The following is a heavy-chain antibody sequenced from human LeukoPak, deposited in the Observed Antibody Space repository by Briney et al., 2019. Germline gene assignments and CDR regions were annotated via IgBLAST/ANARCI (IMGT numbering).Heavy chain of an antibody. CDR1: GGTFSSYA. D-gene: IGHD3-22*01. CDR2: IIPILGIA. J-gene: IGHJ4*02. CDR3: ARAQYYYDSSGYPATFDY. Sequence: SVKVSCKASGGTFSSYAISWVRQAPGQGLEWMGRIIPILGIANYAQKFQGRVTITADKSTSTAYMELSSLRSEDTAVYYRARAQYYYDSSGYPATFDYWGQGTLVTVSS. V-gene: IGHV1-69*04.